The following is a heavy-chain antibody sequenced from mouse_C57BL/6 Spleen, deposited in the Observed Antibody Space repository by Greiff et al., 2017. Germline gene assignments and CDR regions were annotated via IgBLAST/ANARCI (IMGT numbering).Heavy chain of an antibody. J-gene: IGHJ3*01. CDR2: IYPRAGSS. D-gene: IGHD2-4*01. CDR1: GYTFTSYD. CDR3: GRDDYVAY. Sequence: QVQLKESGPELVKPGASVKLSCKASGYTFTSYDINWVKQRPGQGLEWIGWIYPRAGSSKYNEKFKGKATLTVDTSSSTAYMELHSLTSEDAAVYFCGRDDYVAYWGQGTLVTVSA. V-gene: IGHV1-85*01.